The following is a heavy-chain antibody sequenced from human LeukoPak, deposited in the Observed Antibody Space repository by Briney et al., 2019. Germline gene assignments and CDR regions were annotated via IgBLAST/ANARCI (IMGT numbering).Heavy chain of an antibody. Sequence: GGSLRLSCAASGFTFSSYWMSWVRQAPGKGLEWVANIKQDGSEKYYVDSVKGRFTISRDNAKNSLYLQMNSLIAEDTAVYYCVIYYYDSSGYYYFDYWGQGTLVTVSS. CDR1: GFTFSSYW. J-gene: IGHJ4*02. CDR2: IKQDGSEK. D-gene: IGHD3-22*01. V-gene: IGHV3-7*01. CDR3: VIYYYDSSGYYYFDY.